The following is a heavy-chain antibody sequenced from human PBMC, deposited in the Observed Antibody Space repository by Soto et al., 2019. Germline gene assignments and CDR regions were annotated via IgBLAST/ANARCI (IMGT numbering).Heavy chain of an antibody. Sequence: SETLSLTCTVSGGSISSGGYYWSWIRQHPGKSLEWIGYIYYSGSTYYNPSLKSRVTISVDTSKNQFSLKLSSVTAADTAVYYCARIFKPYYDFWSAPPHFDPWGQGTLVTVSS. CDR3: ARIFKPYYDFWSAPPHFDP. CDR2: IYYSGST. CDR1: GGSISSGGYY. D-gene: IGHD3-3*01. J-gene: IGHJ5*02. V-gene: IGHV4-31*03.